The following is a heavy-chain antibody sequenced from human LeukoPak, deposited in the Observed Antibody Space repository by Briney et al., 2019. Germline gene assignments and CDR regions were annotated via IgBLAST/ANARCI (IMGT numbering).Heavy chain of an antibody. J-gene: IGHJ3*02. V-gene: IGHV3-23*01. Sequence: GGSLRLSCAASGFTFSNYAMSWVRQAPGKGLEWVSAISGSDGSTWYADSVKGRFTISRDNSKNTLYLHMNSLRDEDTALYCCAGDRAYPNDVFNIWGQGTMITVS. CDR2: ISGSDGST. D-gene: IGHD2-21*01. CDR1: GFTFSNYA. CDR3: AGDRAYPNDVFNI.